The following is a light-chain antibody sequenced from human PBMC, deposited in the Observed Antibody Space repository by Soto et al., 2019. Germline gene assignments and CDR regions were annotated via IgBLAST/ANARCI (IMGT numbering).Light chain of an antibody. J-gene: IGLJ3*02. CDR1: SGHTTYI. CDR2: LEGSGNY. V-gene: IGLV4-60*02. Sequence: QSVLTQSSSASASLGSSVKLTCTLNSGHTTYIIAWHQQQPGKAPRYLMKLEGSGNYNKGSGVPDRFSGSSSGADRYLVISNLQFEDEADYYCENWDRDTRVFGGGTKLTVL. CDR3: ENWDRDTRV.